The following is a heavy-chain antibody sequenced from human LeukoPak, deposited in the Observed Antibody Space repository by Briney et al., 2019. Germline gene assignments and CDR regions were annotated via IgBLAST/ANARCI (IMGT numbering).Heavy chain of an antibody. CDR3: ARDPVEWELLLDY. CDR1: GFIFSSYW. Sequence: GGSLRLSCAASGFIFSSYWMHWVRQAPGKGLVWVSRINSDGSSTSYADSVKGRFTISRDNAKNTLYLQMNSLRAEDTAVYYCARDPVEWELLLDYWGQGTLVTVSS. D-gene: IGHD1-26*01. CDR2: INSDGSST. V-gene: IGHV3-74*01. J-gene: IGHJ4*02.